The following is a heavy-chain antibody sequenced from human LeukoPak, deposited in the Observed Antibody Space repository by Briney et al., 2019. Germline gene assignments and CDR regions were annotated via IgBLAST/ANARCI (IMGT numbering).Heavy chain of an antibody. Sequence: SETLSLTCTVSGYSISNGYYWSWIRQPAGKGLEWIGRIYISGSTNYNPSLKSRVTISVDTSKNQFSLKLSSVTAADTAVYYCARADYYYDSSGYYYFDYWGQGTLVTVSS. J-gene: IGHJ4*02. CDR2: IYISGST. D-gene: IGHD3-22*01. V-gene: IGHV4-4*07. CDR3: ARADYYYDSSGYYYFDY. CDR1: GYSISNGYY.